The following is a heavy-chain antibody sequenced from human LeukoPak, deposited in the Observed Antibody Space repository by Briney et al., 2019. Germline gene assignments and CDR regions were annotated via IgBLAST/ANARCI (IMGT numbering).Heavy chain of an antibody. CDR1: GFTFTTFW. CDR2: INPDGSTT. CDR3: TRHQYDAFEI. Sequence: GGSLRLSCAASGFTFTTFWMNWVRQVPGKGLVWVSLINPDGSTTTYADSVKGRFAISRDNSKNTLYLQISSLRAEDTAIYYCTRHQYDAFEIWGQGTMVTVS. V-gene: IGHV3-74*01. D-gene: IGHD4-11*01. J-gene: IGHJ3*02.